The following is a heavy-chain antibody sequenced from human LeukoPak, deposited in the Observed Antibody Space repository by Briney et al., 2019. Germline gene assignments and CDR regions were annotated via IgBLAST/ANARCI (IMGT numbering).Heavy chain of an antibody. CDR2: IKQDGSEK. J-gene: IGHJ3*02. Sequence: GGSLRLSCAASGFTFSSYWMSWVRQAPGKGLEWVANIKQDGSEKYYVDSVKGRFTISRDNAKNSLYLQMNSLRAEDTAVYYCARSVVVVAAARDDAFDIWGQGTMVTVSS. D-gene: IGHD2-2*01. CDR1: GFTFSSYW. V-gene: IGHV3-7*01. CDR3: ARSVVVVAAARDDAFDI.